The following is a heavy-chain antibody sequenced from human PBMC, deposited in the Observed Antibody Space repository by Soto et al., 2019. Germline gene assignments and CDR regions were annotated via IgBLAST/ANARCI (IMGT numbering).Heavy chain of an antibody. V-gene: IGHV1-18*01. D-gene: IGHD5-18*01. CDR2: ISAYNGNT. J-gene: IGHJ4*02. CDR1: GYTFTSYG. Sequence: GXSVKVSCKASGYTFTSYGISWVRQAPGQGLEWMGWISAYNGNTNYAQKLQGRVTMTTDTSTSTAYMELRSLRSDDTAVYYCARDEGREYSYGTFDYWGQGTLVTVSS. CDR3: ARDEGREYSYGTFDY.